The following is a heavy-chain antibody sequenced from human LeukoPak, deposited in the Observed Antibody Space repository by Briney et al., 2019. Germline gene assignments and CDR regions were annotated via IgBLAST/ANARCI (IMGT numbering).Heavy chain of an antibody. D-gene: IGHD5-12*01. J-gene: IGHJ4*02. CDR3: AKALTPSGYDYGDFDY. V-gene: IGHV3-66*01. CDR2: IYSGGST. CDR1: GFTVSSNY. Sequence: GGSLRLSCAASGFTVSSNYMSWVRQAPGKGLEWVSVIYSGGSTYYADSVKGRFTISRDNSKNTLYLQMNSLRAEDTAVYYCAKALTPSGYDYGDFDYWGQGTLVTVSS.